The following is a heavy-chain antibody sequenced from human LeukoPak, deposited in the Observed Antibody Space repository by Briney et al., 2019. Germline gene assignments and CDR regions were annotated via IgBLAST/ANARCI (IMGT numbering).Heavy chain of an antibody. CDR3: ARDYCTGGSCYFDY. D-gene: IGHD2-15*01. CDR2: IWYDGSNK. Sequence: GGSLRISCAASGLTFSSYGMQWVRQGPGKGLEWVAVIWYDGSNKYYADSVKGRFTISRDNSKNTLYLQMNSLRAEDTAVYYCARDYCTGGSCYFDYWGQGTLVTVSS. J-gene: IGHJ4*02. V-gene: IGHV3-33*01. CDR1: GLTFSSYG.